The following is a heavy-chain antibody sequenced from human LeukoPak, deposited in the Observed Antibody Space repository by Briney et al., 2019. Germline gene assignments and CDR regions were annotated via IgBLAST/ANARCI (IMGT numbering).Heavy chain of an antibody. Sequence: ASVKVSCKASGYTFTSYYMHWVRQAPGQGLEWMGIINPSGGSTSYAQKFQGRVTMTRDMSTSTVYMELSSLRSEGMAVYYCARALREGQQQVARPSAYYYYMDVWGKGTTVTVSS. D-gene: IGHD6-13*01. V-gene: IGHV1-46*01. CDR2: INPSGGST. J-gene: IGHJ6*03. CDR3: ARALREGQQQVARPSAYYYYMDV. CDR1: GYTFTSYY.